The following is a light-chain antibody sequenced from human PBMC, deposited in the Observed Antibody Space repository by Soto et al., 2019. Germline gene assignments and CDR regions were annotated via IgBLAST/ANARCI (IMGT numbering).Light chain of an antibody. J-gene: IGLJ2*01. V-gene: IGLV2-14*01. CDR2: DVS. CDR3: SSYTSTSTLVL. Sequence: QSALTQPASVSGSPGQSITISCTGTSSDIGGYDYVSWYQQHPGKVPKLIIYDVSDRPSGVSNRFSASKSGNTASLTISGLQTEDEADYYCSSYTSTSTLVLFGGGTKLTVL. CDR1: SSDIGGYDY.